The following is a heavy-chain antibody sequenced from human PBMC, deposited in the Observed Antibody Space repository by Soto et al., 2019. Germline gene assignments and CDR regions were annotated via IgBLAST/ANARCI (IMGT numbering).Heavy chain of an antibody. D-gene: IGHD3-3*01. CDR3: AKGGVVGVAGSAAFDM. V-gene: IGHV1-2*01. CDR2: INPATGAA. CDR1: GYPVTAYY. J-gene: IGHJ3*02. Sequence: QLHLVQSGAVVKKPGASVTVSCSASGYPVTAYYMHWVRQAPGRGLEWMGGINPATGAAKYTQTCQGRVTRTRGPSTGTLFMELSGLTPVATVGLCGAKGGVVGVAGSAAFDMWGQGTLVTVSS.